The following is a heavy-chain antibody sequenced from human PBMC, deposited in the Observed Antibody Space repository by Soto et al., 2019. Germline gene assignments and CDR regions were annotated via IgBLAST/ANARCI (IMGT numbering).Heavy chain of an antibody. V-gene: IGHV3-33*01. CDR2: IWYDGSNK. J-gene: IGHJ6*02. CDR1: GFTFSSYG. Sequence: GGSLRLSCAASGFTFSSYGMRWVRQAPGKGLEWVAVIWYDGSNKYYADSVKGRFTISRDNSKNTLYLQMNSLRAEDTAVYYCAREDFIAARRSVYSYYGMDVWGQGTTVTVSS. D-gene: IGHD6-6*01. CDR3: AREDFIAARRSVYSYYGMDV.